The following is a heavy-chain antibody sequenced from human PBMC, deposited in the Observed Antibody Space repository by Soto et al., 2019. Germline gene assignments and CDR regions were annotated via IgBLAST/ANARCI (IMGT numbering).Heavy chain of an antibody. CDR1: GGSMSKLY. J-gene: IGHJ5*02. Sequence: PSVTLSLTCSVSGGSMSKLYWSWIRKTAGKGLEWMGRVYATGTSDYNPSLRSRIAMSVDISKKTFSLRLRSVTAADTGVYYCVRDGSKTLRDCFDPWGQGRLVTVSS. CDR2: VYATGTS. D-gene: IGHD4-17*01. CDR3: VRDGSKTLRDCFDP. V-gene: IGHV4-4*07.